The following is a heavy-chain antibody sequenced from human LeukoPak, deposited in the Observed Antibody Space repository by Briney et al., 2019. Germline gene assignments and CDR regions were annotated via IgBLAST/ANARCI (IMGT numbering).Heavy chain of an antibody. CDR1: GFIVSNNY. D-gene: IGHD1-26*01. CDR2: LHSGGST. V-gene: IGHV3-53*01. Sequence: GGSLRLSCAASGFIVSNNYMSWVRQAPGKELEWVSVLHSGGSTYYADSVKGRFTISRDNSKNTVYLQMNRLRAEDTAVYYCAREASGSYFHHWGQGTLVTVSS. CDR3: AREASGSYFHH. J-gene: IGHJ1*01.